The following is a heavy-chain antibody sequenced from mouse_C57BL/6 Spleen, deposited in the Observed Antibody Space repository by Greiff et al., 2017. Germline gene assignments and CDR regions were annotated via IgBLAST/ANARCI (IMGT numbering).Heavy chain of an antibody. J-gene: IGHJ3*01. CDR1: GYTFTSYG. V-gene: IGHV1-81*01. CDR2: IYPRSGNT. Sequence: VQLVESGAELARPGASVKLSCKASGYTFTSYGISWVKQRTGQGLEWIGEIYPRSGNTYYNEKFKGKATLTADKSSSTAYMELRSLTSEDSAVYFCARPATVVATRFAYWGQGTLVTVSA. D-gene: IGHD1-1*01. CDR3: ARPATVVATRFAY.